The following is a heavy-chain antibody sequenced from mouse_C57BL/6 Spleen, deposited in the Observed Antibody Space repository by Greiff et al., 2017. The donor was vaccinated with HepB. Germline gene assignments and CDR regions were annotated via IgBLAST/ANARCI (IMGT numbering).Heavy chain of an antibody. CDR2: ISSGGSYT. D-gene: IGHD1-1*01. CDR1: GFTFSSYG. V-gene: IGHV5-6*02. Sequence: DVKLVESGGDLVKPGGSLKLSCAASGFTFSSYGMSWVRQTPDKRLEWVATISSGGSYTYYPDSVKGRFTISRDNAKNTLYLQMSSLKSEDTAMYYCARQVIPTGAMDYWGQGTSVTVSS. J-gene: IGHJ4*01. CDR3: ARQVIPTGAMDY.